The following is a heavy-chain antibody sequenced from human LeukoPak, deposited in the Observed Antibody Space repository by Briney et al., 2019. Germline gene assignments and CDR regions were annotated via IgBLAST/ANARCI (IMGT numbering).Heavy chain of an antibody. CDR2: ISYDGSNK. CDR3: ARDLIRARIAAAFDY. Sequence: GGSLRLSCAASGFTFSSYAMHWVRQAPGKGLEWVAVISYDGSNKYYADSVKGRFTISRDNSMNTLYLQMNSLRAEDTAVYYCARDLIRARIAAAFDYWGQGTLVTVSS. D-gene: IGHD6-6*01. CDR1: GFTFSSYA. V-gene: IGHV3-30*01. J-gene: IGHJ4*02.